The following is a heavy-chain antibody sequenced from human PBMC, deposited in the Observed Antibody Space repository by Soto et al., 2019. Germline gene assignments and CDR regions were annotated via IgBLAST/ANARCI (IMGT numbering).Heavy chain of an antibody. Sequence: QIQLVQSGAEEVKPGASVKVSCNTSGYTFTTYAIHWVRQASGQSLEWMGWFNGGNGNIKYSQKFEGRVSITTDTSANTAYMELNSLRSEDTAVYYCARGNVRGGCLDYWGQGTLVRVSS. J-gene: IGHJ4*02. D-gene: IGHD3-10*01. CDR3: ARGNVRGGCLDY. CDR1: GYTFTTYA. V-gene: IGHV1-3*05. CDR2: FNGGNGNI.